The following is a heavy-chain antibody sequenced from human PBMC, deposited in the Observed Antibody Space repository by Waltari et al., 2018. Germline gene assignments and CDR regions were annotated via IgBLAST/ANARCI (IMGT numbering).Heavy chain of an antibody. V-gene: IGHV1-69*13. J-gene: IGHJ3*02. CDR3: ARDPEEANDAFDI. CDR1: GGTFSSYA. CDR2: IIPIFGTA. Sequence: QVQLVQSGAEVKKPGSSVKVSCKASGGTFSSYAISWVRQAPGQGLEWMGGIIPIFGTANYEQKFQGRVTMTADESTSTAYMELSSLRSEDTAVYYCARDPEEANDAFDIWGQGTMVIVSS. D-gene: IGHD5-12*01.